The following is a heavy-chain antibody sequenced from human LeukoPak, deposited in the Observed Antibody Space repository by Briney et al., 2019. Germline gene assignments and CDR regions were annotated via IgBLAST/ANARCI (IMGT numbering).Heavy chain of an antibody. J-gene: IGHJ3*02. CDR2: IYYGGST. Sequence: PSETLSLTCTVSGGSISSYYWSWIRQPPGKGLEWIGYIYYGGSTNYNPSLRSRVTISVDTSKNQFSLKLSSVTAADTAVYYCARDAHYDSSGGIWGQGTMVTVSS. V-gene: IGHV4-59*01. D-gene: IGHD3-22*01. CDR1: GGSISSYY. CDR3: ARDAHYDSSGGI.